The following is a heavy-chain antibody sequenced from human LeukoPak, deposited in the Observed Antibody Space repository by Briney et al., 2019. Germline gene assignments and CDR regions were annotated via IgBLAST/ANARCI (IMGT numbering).Heavy chain of an antibody. J-gene: IGHJ4*02. CDR3: VKRGRTSDYAYDY. CDR1: GFTFSDYA. V-gene: IGHV3-64D*06. D-gene: IGHD4-17*01. CDR2: ISSSGDYT. Sequence: GGSLRLSCSASGFTFSDYAMHWVRQAPGRGLQFVSAISSSGDYTSYSDSVKGRFTISRDNSKNTLHLQMSSLRPEDTAVYFCVKRGRTSDYAYDYGGQGSLVTVSS.